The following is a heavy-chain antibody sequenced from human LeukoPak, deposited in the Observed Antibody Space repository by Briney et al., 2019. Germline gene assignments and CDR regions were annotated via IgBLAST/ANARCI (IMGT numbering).Heavy chain of an antibody. J-gene: IGHJ4*02. Sequence: PSETLSLTCTVSGGSISSSSYYWGWIRQPPGKGLEWIGYIYYSGSTNYNPSLKSRVTISVDTSKNQFSLKLSSVTAADTAVYYCARVGRRDGYTTLEYWGQGTLVTVSS. D-gene: IGHD5-24*01. CDR3: ARVGRRDGYTTLEY. CDR2: IYYSGST. V-gene: IGHV4-61*05. CDR1: GGSISSSSYY.